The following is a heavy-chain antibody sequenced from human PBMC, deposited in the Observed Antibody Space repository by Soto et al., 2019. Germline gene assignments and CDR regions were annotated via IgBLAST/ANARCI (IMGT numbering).Heavy chain of an antibody. Sequence: HPGGSLRLSCAASGFRFSNYGMHWVRQPPGKGLEWVAVIWDDGSNKYYEDSVKGRFTISRDNSRNILYLELNSLRVEDTAVYYCARAPQRRGYGRQFFDSSGQGTLVTVSS. J-gene: IGHJ5*01. D-gene: IGHD5-12*01. V-gene: IGHV3-33*01. CDR1: GFRFSNYG. CDR3: ARAPQRRGYGRQFFDS. CDR2: IWDDGSNK.